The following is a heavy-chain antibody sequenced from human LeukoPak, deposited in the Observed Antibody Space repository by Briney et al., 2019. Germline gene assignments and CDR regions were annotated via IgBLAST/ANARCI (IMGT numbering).Heavy chain of an antibody. Sequence: PGGSLRLSCAASGFTFSSYAMHWVRQAPGKGLEYVSAISSNGGSTYYANSVKGRFTISRDNSKNTLYLQMGSLRAEDMAVYYCARGFYYDFWSAFDYWGQGTLVTVSS. CDR2: ISSNGGST. CDR1: GFTFSSYA. D-gene: IGHD3-3*01. V-gene: IGHV3-64*01. CDR3: ARGFYYDFWSAFDY. J-gene: IGHJ4*02.